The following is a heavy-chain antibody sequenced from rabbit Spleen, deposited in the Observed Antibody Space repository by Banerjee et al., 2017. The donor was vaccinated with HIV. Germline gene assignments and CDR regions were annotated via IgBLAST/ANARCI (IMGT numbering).Heavy chain of an antibody. J-gene: IGHJ6*01. Sequence: QSLEESGGDLVKPGASLTLTCIASGVSFSGDSYMCWVSQAPGKGLEWIVCIDTGSSGFTYFANWAKGRFTISKTSSTTVTLQMTSLTAADTATYFCARDTSSSFSSYGMDLWGPGTLVTVS. CDR3: ARDTSSSFSSYGMDL. D-gene: IGHD1-1*01. V-gene: IGHV1S40*01. CDR1: GVSFSGDSY. CDR2: IDTGSSGFT.